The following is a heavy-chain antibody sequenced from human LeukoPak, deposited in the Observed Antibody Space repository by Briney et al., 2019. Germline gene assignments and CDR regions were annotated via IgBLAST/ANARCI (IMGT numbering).Heavy chain of an antibody. J-gene: IGHJ6*02. CDR3: ARSFSGEPYYYYYGMDV. Sequence: GASVKVSCKASGYTFTSYGISWVRQAPGQGLEWMGWISAYNGNTNYAQKLQGRVTMTTDTSTSTAYMELRSLRSDDTAVYYCARSFSGEPYYYYYGMDVWGQGTTVTVSS. D-gene: IGHD3-10*01. CDR2: ISAYNGNT. V-gene: IGHV1-18*01. CDR1: GYTFTSYG.